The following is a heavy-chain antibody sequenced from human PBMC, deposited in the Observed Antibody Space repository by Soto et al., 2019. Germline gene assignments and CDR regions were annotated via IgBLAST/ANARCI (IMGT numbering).Heavy chain of an antibody. Sequence: GGSLRLSCAASGFTFSSYDMHWVRQATGKGLEWVSAIGTAGDTYYPGSVKGRFTISRGNAKNSLYLQMNSLRAEDTAVYYCARELTTVTNYYGMDVWGQGTTVTVSS. CDR1: GFTFSSYD. D-gene: IGHD4-17*01. J-gene: IGHJ6*02. CDR2: IGTAGDT. V-gene: IGHV3-13*01. CDR3: ARELTTVTNYYGMDV.